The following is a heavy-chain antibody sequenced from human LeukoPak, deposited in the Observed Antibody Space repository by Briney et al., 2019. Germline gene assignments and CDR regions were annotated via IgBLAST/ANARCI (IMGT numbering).Heavy chain of an antibody. CDR3: ARAHLYYDSSGYYRYYFDY. D-gene: IGHD3-22*01. CDR1: GFTFSSYA. J-gene: IGHJ4*02. Sequence: GGSLRLSCAASGFTFSSYAMSWVRQAPGKGLEWVSAISGSGGSTYYADSVKGRFTISRDNSKNTLYLQMNRLRAEDTAVYYCARAHLYYDSSGYYRYYFDYWGQGTLVTVSS. CDR2: ISGSGGST. V-gene: IGHV3-23*01.